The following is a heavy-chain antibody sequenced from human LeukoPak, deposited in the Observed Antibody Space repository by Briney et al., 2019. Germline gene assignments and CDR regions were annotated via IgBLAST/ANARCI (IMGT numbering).Heavy chain of an antibody. V-gene: IGHV4-59*08. CDR3: ARQYYDSSGFFSYYFDS. J-gene: IGHJ4*02. CDR1: GVSISNYY. Sequence: SETLSLTCTVSGVSISNYYWSWVRQPPGRGLEWIWYIHPSGSTDDTPSLKSRLTISLDTSKNQISLTLSYVTAADSAVYYCARQYYDSSGFFSYYFDSWGQGTLVTVSS. D-gene: IGHD3-22*01. CDR2: IHPSGST.